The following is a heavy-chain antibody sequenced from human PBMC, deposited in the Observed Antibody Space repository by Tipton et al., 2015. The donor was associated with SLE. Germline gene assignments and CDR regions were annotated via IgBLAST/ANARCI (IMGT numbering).Heavy chain of an antibody. Sequence: SLRLSCAASGFTFSSYGLHWVRQAPGKGLQWVAFISYDGSEKNYAESVRGRFTISRDNAKNSLYLQMNSLRAEDTALYYCARALGGGWFDPWGQGTLVTVSS. V-gene: IGHV3-30*12. CDR2: ISYDGSEK. J-gene: IGHJ5*02. CDR3: ARALGGGWFDP. D-gene: IGHD3-16*01. CDR1: GFTFSSYG.